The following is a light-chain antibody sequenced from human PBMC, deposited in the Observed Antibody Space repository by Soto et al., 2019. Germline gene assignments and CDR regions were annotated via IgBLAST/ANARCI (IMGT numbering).Light chain of an antibody. J-gene: IGKJ5*01. CDR1: QGLLHNTGETF. V-gene: IGKV2D-29*02. Sequence: DVVMTQTPLSLSVAPGQPSSISCESSQGLLHNTGETFLFWYITKTGQSPQLMIYEVYTRVSGVPDRFSGSWSGTDFTIEISRLETDEWCMDYGMQSTQLPPTFGQGTRLEI. CDR3: MQSTQLPPT. CDR2: EVY.